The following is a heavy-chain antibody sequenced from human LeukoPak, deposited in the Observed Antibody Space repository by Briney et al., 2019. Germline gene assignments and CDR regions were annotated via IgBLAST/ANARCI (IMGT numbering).Heavy chain of an antibody. D-gene: IGHD2-15*01. CDR3: ARLDCFVEGCYNH. CDR1: GASVTSSY. V-gene: IGHV4-59*08. CDR2: VSSDVTT. Sequence: PSETLSLTCSVSGASVTSSYWNCIRQPPGKGLEWIGYVSSDVTTNYTPSLRSRLIMSVDTAKNDISLILTSVTASDTAIYYCARLDCFVEGCYNHWGRGTLVTVSS. J-gene: IGHJ4*02.